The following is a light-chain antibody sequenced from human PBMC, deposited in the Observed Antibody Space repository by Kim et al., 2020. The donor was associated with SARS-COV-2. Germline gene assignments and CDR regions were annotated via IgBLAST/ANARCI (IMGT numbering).Light chain of an antibody. CDR1: QSVDSN. V-gene: IGKV3-15*01. Sequence: EIVMTQSPATLSVSPGERVTLSCRASQSVDSNLAWYQQRPGQPPRLLIYGASTRTTDIPARFSGSGSGTEFTLIISSLQSEDVAVYYCQQYSHWPPYTFGQGTKLEI. CDR3: QQYSHWPPYT. J-gene: IGKJ2*01. CDR2: GAS.